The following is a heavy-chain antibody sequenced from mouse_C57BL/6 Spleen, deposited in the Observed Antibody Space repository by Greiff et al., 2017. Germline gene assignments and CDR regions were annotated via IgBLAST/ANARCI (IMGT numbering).Heavy chain of an antibody. J-gene: IGHJ4*01. CDR2: IHPTSGST. V-gene: IGHV1-64*01. Sequence: QVQLQQPGAELVKPGASVKLSCKASGYTFTSYWMHWVKQRPGQGLEWIGMIHPTSGSTNYNEKFKSKATLTVDKSSSTAYMQLSSLTSEDSAVYYCAFITTVVAPMDYWGQGTSVTVSS. CDR3: AFITTVVAPMDY. D-gene: IGHD1-1*01. CDR1: GYTFTSYW.